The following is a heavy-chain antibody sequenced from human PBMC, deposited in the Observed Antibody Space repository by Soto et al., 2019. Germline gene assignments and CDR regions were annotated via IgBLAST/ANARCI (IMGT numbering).Heavy chain of an antibody. J-gene: IGHJ6*02. D-gene: IGHD4-17*01. CDR1: GYSFTNYW. CDR3: ARRQSDYSYGMDV. Sequence: GESLKSSGKGSGYSFTNYWIGWVRQMPGKGLEWMGIIYPNDSDTRYSPSFQGQVTISADKCISTAYLQWSSLKASDTAMYYCARRQSDYSYGMDVWGQGTTVTVSS. CDR2: IYPNDSDT. V-gene: IGHV5-51*01.